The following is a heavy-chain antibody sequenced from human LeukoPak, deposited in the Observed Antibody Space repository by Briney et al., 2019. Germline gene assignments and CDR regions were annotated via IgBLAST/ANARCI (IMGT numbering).Heavy chain of an antibody. V-gene: IGHV1-69*01. CDR3: ARVVPAASHFDY. Sequence: GASVKVSCKASGGTFSRYAISWVRQAPGQGLEWMGGIIPIFGTANYAQKFQGRVTITADESTSTAYMELSSLRSEDTAVYYCARVVPAASHFDYWGQGTLVTVSS. CDR2: IIPIFGTA. CDR1: GGTFSRYA. D-gene: IGHD2-2*01. J-gene: IGHJ4*02.